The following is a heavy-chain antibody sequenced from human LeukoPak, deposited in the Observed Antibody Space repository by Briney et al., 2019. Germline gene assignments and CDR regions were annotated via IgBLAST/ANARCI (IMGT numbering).Heavy chain of an antibody. Sequence: GGSLRLSCAASGFTFSSYAMSWVRQAPGKGLEWVSAISGNGGTTYYADSVKGRFTISGDNSKNTLYLQMNSLRAEDTAVYYCAKLLPYSSSWYFDYWGQGTLVTVSS. CDR3: AKLLPYSSSWYFDY. CDR2: ISGNGGTT. J-gene: IGHJ4*02. V-gene: IGHV3-23*01. CDR1: GFTFSSYA. D-gene: IGHD6-13*01.